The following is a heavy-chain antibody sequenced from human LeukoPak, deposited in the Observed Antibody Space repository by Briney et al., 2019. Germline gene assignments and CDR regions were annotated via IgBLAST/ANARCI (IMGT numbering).Heavy chain of an antibody. CDR1: GGSISSSSYY. Sequence: SETLSLTCTVSGGSISSSSYYWGWIRQPPGKGLEWIGYIYYSGSTNYNPSLKSRVTISVDTSKNQFSLKLSSVTAADTAVYYCARVGQQPIKYFDYWGQGTLVTVSS. D-gene: IGHD6-13*01. CDR3: ARVGQQPIKYFDY. CDR2: IYYSGST. V-gene: IGHV4-61*05. J-gene: IGHJ4*02.